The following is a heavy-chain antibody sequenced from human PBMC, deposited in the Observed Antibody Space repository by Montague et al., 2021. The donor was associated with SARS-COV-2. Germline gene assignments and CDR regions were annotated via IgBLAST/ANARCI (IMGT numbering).Heavy chain of an antibody. J-gene: IGHJ4*02. V-gene: IGHV2-5*01. CDR3: AHLIRYYDIFTGIPFDD. D-gene: IGHD3-9*01. Sequence: PALVKPTQTLTLTCTFSGLSLSTPNVGVAWIRQPPGKALEWLAVIYSNGDKRYSPSLQRRLTITKDTSRNQVVVSLTNVDPLDTATYYCAHLIRYYDIFTGIPFDDWGQGAQVTVSS. CDR2: IYSNGDK. CDR1: GLSLSTPNVG.